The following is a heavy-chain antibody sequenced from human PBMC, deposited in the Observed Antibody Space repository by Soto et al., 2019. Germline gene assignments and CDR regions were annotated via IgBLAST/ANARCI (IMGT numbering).Heavy chain of an antibody. V-gene: IGHV3-23*01. Sequence: DVELLESGGGLVQPGGSLRLSCAASGFSLINYAMSWVRQAPGKGLEWVSTISGSDGKTFYADSVKGRFSISRDTSKNMLYLQMNNLRGDDTAVYYCVRWSYLDYWGQGTRVTVSS. D-gene: IGHD3-3*01. J-gene: IGHJ4*02. CDR2: ISGSDGKT. CDR1: GFSLINYA. CDR3: VRWSYLDY.